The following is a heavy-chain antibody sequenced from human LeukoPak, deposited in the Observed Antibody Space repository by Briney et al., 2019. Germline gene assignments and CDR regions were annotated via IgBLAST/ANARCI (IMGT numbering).Heavy chain of an antibody. V-gene: IGHV4-34*01. D-gene: IGHD3-22*01. Sequence: PSETLSLTCAVYGGSFSGYYWSWIRQPPGKGLEWIGEINHSGSTNYNPSLKSRVTISVDTSKNQFSLKLSSVTAADTAVYFCARGPPTDYYDSSGFYYVFDYWGQGTLVTVFS. CDR1: GGSFSGYY. J-gene: IGHJ4*02. CDR3: ARGPPTDYYDSSGFYYVFDY. CDR2: INHSGST.